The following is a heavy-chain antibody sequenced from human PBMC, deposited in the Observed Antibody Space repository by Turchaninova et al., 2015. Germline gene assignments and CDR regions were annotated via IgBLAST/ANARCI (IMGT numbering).Heavy chain of an antibody. CDR3: ARGVLESHTYYGMDV. CDR2: ISSRGDTI. CDR1: GFTFQNDE. J-gene: IGHJ6*02. V-gene: IGHV3-48*03. D-gene: IGHD3-10*02. Sequence: LGESGGGLVQPGHPLRPSCAASGFTFQNDEMNWVRQAPGKGLEWVSFISSRGDTIYYADSVKGRFTISRDNAKNSLYLQMNSLRADDTSVYSCARGVLESHTYYGMDVWGQGTKVTV.